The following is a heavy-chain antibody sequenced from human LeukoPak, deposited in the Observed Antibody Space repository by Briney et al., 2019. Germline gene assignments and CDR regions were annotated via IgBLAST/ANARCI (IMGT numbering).Heavy chain of an antibody. Sequence: PGGSLRLSCAASGFTFTTYAMSWVRQAPGKGLEWVSGITNNGARTDYADSVKGRFTISRDNAKNSLYLQMNSLRAEDTAVYYCAKGRTGYPYDAFDIWGQGTMVTVSS. CDR2: ITNNGART. CDR3: AKGRTGYPYDAFDI. V-gene: IGHV3-23*01. D-gene: IGHD7-27*01. J-gene: IGHJ3*02. CDR1: GFTFTTYA.